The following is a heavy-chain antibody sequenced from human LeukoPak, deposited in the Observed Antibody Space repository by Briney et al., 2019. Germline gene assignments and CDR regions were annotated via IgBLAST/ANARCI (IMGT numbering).Heavy chain of an antibody. CDR1: GYTFTIYY. J-gene: IGHJ4*02. V-gene: IGHV1-46*01. Sequence: ASVTVSFKASGYTFTIYYMHWVRQAPGQGREWMGIINPSGGSTSHAQKFQGRVTMTRDTSTSTVYMELSSLRSEDTAVYYCARDIGYSSGWYDYWGQGTLVTVSS. D-gene: IGHD6-19*01. CDR3: ARDIGYSSGWYDY. CDR2: INPSGGST.